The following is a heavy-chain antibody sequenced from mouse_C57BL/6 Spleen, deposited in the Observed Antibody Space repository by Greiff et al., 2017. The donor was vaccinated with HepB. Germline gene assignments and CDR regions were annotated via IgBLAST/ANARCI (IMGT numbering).Heavy chain of an antibody. CDR3: ASSDYYGSSYYAMDY. Sequence: QVQLQQPGAELVRPGTSVKLSCKASGYTFTSYWMHWVKQRPGQGLEWIGVIDPSDSYTNYNQKFKGKATLTVDTSSSTAYMQLSSLTSEDSAVYYCASSDYYGSSYYAMDYWGQGTSVTVSS. CDR2: IDPSDSYT. D-gene: IGHD1-1*01. CDR1: GYTFTSYW. J-gene: IGHJ4*01. V-gene: IGHV1-59*01.